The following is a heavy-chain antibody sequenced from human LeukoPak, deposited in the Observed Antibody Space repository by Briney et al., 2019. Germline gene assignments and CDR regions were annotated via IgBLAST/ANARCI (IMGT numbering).Heavy chain of an antibody. D-gene: IGHD5-18*01. CDR3: AKDQGIQLWLKYFQH. Sequence: GGSLRLSCAASGFTFNNYAMTWVRQAPGKGLEWVSAISGSGGTTLYADSVKGRFTISRDNSKSTLYLQMNSLRAEDTAVYYCAKDQGIQLWLKYFQHWGQGTLVTVST. V-gene: IGHV3-23*01. J-gene: IGHJ1*01. CDR2: ISGSGGTT. CDR1: GFTFNNYA.